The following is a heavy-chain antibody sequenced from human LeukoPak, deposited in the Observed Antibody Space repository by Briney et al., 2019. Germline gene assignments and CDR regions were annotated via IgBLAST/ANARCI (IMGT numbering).Heavy chain of an antibody. Sequence: GGSLRLSCAASGFTFSSYSMNWVRQAPGKGLEWVSSISTSSSYIYYADSVKGRFTISRDNSKNTLSLQMNTLRAEDTAVYYCAKENPVGGTNYFDYWGQGTLVTVSS. CDR3: AKENPVGGTNYFDY. J-gene: IGHJ4*02. CDR1: GFTFSSYS. D-gene: IGHD1-26*01. CDR2: ISTSSSYI. V-gene: IGHV3-21*04.